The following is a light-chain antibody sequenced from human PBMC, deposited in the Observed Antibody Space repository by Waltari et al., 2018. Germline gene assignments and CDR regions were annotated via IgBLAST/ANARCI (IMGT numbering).Light chain of an antibody. CDR2: DAS. CDR3: QQYNNWPPYT. CDR1: QNIASN. V-gene: IGKV3-15*01. Sequence: DTVMTQSPATLSVSPGERATLSCRASQNIASNLAWYQQKPGQAPMLLMYDASTRATGIPVRCSGSRSGTEFTLTISSLQSEDFAVYYCQQYNNWPPYTFGQGTKLEI. J-gene: IGKJ2*01.